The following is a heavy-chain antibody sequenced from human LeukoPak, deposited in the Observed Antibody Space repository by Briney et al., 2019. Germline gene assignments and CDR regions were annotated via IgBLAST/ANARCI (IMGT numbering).Heavy chain of an antibody. CDR2: ISGDASVS. CDR3: AKAYSSSLYGDAFHI. CDR1: GFTFRFYA. Sequence: GGSLRLSCAGSGFTFRFYAMTWVRQAPGKGLEWVSGISGDASVSKHADSVKGRFNISRDNSKNTLYLQLSSLRVEDRDIYYWAKAYSSSLYGDAFHIWGQGTMVTVSP. V-gene: IGHV3-23*01. D-gene: IGHD6-13*01. J-gene: IGHJ3*02.